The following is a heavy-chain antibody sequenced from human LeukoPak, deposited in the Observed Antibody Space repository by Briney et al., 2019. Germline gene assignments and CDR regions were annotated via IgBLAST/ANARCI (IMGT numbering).Heavy chain of an antibody. D-gene: IGHD3-10*02. J-gene: IGHJ6*04. CDR1: GLTFSSYG. CDR3: AELGITMIGGV. Sequence: GGSLRLSCAASGLTFSSYGMHWVRQAPGKGLEWVSAISSSGSTIYYADSVKGRFTISRDNAKNSLYLQMNSLRAEDTAVYYCAELGITMIGGVWGKGTTVTISS. V-gene: IGHV3-48*04. CDR2: ISSSGSTI.